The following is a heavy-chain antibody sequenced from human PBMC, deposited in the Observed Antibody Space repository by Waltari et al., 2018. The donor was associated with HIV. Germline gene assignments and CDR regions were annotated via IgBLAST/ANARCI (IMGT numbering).Heavy chain of an antibody. CDR1: GFTFADAW. Sequence: EVQLVESGGGLVEPGGSLRLSCAASGFTFADAWMNWGRQAPGKGLDGVARIKGTTDAGTRDFAAPVKGRFSISRNYLKNTVDLQMNNLKTEDTALYYCAAGTGRSDFDYWGQGTLVTVSS. CDR3: AAGTGRSDFDY. J-gene: IGHJ4*02. D-gene: IGHD7-27*01. V-gene: IGHV3-15*01. CDR2: IKGTTDAGTR.